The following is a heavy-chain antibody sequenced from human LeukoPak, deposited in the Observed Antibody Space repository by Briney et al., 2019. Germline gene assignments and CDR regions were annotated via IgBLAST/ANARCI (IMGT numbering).Heavy chain of an antibody. V-gene: IGHV1-69*05. J-gene: IGHJ5*02. D-gene: IGHD2-2*01. CDR2: IIPIFGTA. CDR3: ARRVGGSSTSRGEIWFDP. CDR1: GGTFSSYA. Sequence: ASVKVSCKASGGTFSSYAISWVRQAPGQGLEWMGGIIPIFGTANYAQKFQGRVTITTDESTRTAYMELSSLISEDTAVYYSARRVGGSSTSRGEIWFDPWGQGTLVTVSS.